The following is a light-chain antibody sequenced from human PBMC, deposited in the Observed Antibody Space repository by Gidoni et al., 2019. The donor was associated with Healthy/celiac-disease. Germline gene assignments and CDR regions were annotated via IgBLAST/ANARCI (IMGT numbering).Light chain of an antibody. V-gene: IGLV3-25*03. CDR2: KDS. J-gene: IGLJ2*01. Sequence: YELTQPPSVSVSPGQTARITCPGDALPKQYAYWYHQTPGPAPVLVIYKDSERPSGIPERFSGSSSGTTVTLTISGVQAEDEADYYCQSADSSGTYVVFGGGTKLTVL. CDR3: QSADSSGTYVV. CDR1: ALPKQY.